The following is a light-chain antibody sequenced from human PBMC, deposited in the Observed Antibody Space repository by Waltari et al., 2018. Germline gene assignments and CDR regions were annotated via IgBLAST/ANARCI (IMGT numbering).Light chain of an antibody. Sequence: DIQMTQSPSSLSASVGDKVTITCRASQSISIYVNWYQQKPGKAPKLLIHAASSLQSGVPARFSGSGSGTEFTLTISSLLPEDFATYYCQQYNSDSHSFGQGTRLEIK. CDR3: QQYNSDSHS. J-gene: IGKJ2*01. V-gene: IGKV1-39*01. CDR2: AAS. CDR1: QSISIY.